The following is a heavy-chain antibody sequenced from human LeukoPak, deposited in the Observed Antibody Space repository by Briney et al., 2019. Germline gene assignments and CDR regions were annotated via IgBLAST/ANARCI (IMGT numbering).Heavy chain of an antibody. J-gene: IGHJ4*02. CDR3: ARANKDGSGSYCIFDY. Sequence: GASVKVSCKASGYTFTGYYMHWVRQAPGQGLEWMGWINPNSGGTNYAQKFQGRVTMTRDTSISTAYMELSRLRSDDTAVNYCARANKDGSGSYCIFDYWGQGTLVTVSS. D-gene: IGHD3-10*01. CDR2: INPNSGGT. CDR1: GYTFTGYY. V-gene: IGHV1-2*02.